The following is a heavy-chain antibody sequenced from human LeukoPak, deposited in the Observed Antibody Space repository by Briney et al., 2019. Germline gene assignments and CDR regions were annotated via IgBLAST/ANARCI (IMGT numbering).Heavy chain of an antibody. CDR1: GYTFTSYD. V-gene: IGHV1-8*01. Sequence: ASVTVSCKASGYTFTSYDINWVRQATGQGLEGMGWMNPNSGNTGYAQKFQGRVTMTRNTSISTAYMELSSLRSEDTAVYYCARVPSADFWSGYYGTYYYGMDVWGQGTTVTVSS. J-gene: IGHJ6*02. D-gene: IGHD3-3*01. CDR3: ARVPSADFWSGYYGTYYYGMDV. CDR2: MNPNSGNT.